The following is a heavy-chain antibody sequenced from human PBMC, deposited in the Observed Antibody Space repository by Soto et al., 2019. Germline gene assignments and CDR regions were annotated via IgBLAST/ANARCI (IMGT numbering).Heavy chain of an antibody. J-gene: IGHJ4*02. D-gene: IGHD5-18*01. V-gene: IGHV4-31*03. CDR3: ARGEDTAMVNDY. Sequence: PSETLSLTCTVSGGSISSGGYYWSWIRQHPGKGLEWIGYIYYSGSTYYNPSLKSRVTISVDTSKNQFSLKLSSVTAADTAVYYCARGEDTAMVNDYWGQGTLVTVSS. CDR2: IYYSGST. CDR1: GGSISSGGYY.